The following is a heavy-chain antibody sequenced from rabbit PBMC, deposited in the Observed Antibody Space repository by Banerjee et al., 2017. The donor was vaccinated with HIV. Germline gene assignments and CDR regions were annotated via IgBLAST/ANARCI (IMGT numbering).Heavy chain of an antibody. V-gene: IGHV1S40*01. Sequence: QSLEESGGDLVKPGASLTLTCTASGFSYSGGYDMGWVRQAPGKGLEWIGCIYTGHGGTYYASWAKGRFTISKTSSTTVTLQMTSLTAADTATYFCARGPAGYAGYGYPYFNFWGQGTLVTVS. CDR1: GFSYSGGYD. CDR3: ARGPAGYAGYGYPYFNF. CDR2: IYTGHGGT. D-gene: IGHD7-1*01. J-gene: IGHJ4*01.